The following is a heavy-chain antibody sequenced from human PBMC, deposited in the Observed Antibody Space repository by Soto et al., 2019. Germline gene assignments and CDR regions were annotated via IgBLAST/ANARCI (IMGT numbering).Heavy chain of an antibody. D-gene: IGHD6-13*01. CDR1: GGSFSGYY. V-gene: IGHV4-34*01. J-gene: IGHJ4*02. Sequence: SETLSLTCAVYGGSFSGYYWSWIRQPPGKGLEWIGEINHSGSTNYNPSLKSRVTISVDTSRNQFSLKLSSVTAADTAVYYCSSSSWYRSVDYWGQGTLVTVSS. CDR2: INHSGST. CDR3: SSSSWYRSVDY.